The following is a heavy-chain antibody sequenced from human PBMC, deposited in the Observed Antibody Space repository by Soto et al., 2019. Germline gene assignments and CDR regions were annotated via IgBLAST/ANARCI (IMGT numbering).Heavy chain of an antibody. Sequence: GESLKISCVGSGYTFTSYWIGWVRQMPGEGLEWMGIIYPGDSDTRYSPSFRGQVTISADKSISTAYLQWSSLKASDTAMYYCMRQLGVDADNWFHPWGQGTLVTVS. D-gene: IGHD2-8*01. CDR1: GYTFTSYW. CDR3: MRQLGVDADNWFHP. V-gene: IGHV5-51*01. CDR2: IYPGDSDT. J-gene: IGHJ5*02.